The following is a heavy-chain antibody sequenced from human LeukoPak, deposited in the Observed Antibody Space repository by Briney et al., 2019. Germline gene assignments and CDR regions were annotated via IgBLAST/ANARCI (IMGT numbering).Heavy chain of an antibody. V-gene: IGHV1-46*01. J-gene: IGHJ4*02. D-gene: IGHD1-26*01. CDR2: TNPSIGTT. CDR1: GYTFTNYY. Sequence: RASVKVSCKASGYTFTNYYIHWVRQAPGQGREWMGITNPSIGTTSYAQKFQGRITMTRDTSTSTIYMELSSLRSEDTAVYYCAKIVGASNGYFDYWGQGTLVTVSS. CDR3: AKIVGASNGYFDY.